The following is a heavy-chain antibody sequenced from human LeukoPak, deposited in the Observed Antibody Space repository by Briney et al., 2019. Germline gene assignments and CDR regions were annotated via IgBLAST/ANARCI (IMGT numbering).Heavy chain of an antibody. CDR1: GYTFTDYY. CDR2: INTHSGGT. V-gene: IGHV1-2*02. Sequence: ASVKVSCKASGYTFTDYYMHWVRQAPGQGLEWMGWINTHSGGTSYAQKFQGRVTMTRDTSISTGYMELNRLRSDDTAVYYCARSRISVPVDYWGQGTLVIVSS. D-gene: IGHD6-19*01. CDR3: ARSRISVPVDY. J-gene: IGHJ4*02.